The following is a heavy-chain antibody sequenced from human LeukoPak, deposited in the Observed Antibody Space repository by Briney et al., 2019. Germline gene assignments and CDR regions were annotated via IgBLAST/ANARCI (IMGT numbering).Heavy chain of an antibody. J-gene: IGHJ6*02. D-gene: IGHD3-9*01. CDR1: GYTFTSYD. CDR3: ARGHNYDILTGYYRSYYYYYGMDV. Sequence: ASVKVSCKASGYTFTSYDINWARQATGQGLEWMGWMNPNSGNIGYAQKFQGRVTMTRNTSISTAYMELSSLRSEDTAVYYCARGHNYDILTGYYRSYYYYYGMDVWGQGTTVTVSS. CDR2: MNPNSGNI. V-gene: IGHV1-8*01.